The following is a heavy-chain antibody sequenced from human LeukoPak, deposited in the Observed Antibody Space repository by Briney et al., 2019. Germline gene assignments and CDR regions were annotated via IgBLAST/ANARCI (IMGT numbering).Heavy chain of an antibody. CDR1: GFTFSSYV. J-gene: IGHJ6*03. CDR2: ISAGGSST. D-gene: IGHD3-3*01. V-gene: IGHV3-23*01. CDR3: SKTSLSDSSGHYYYMDV. Sequence: AGGSLRLSCAASGFTFSSYVMSWVRQAPGKGLEWVSGISAGGSSTYYADSVKGRFTISRDNSKNTVYLQIYSLTPDDTAVYFCSKTSLSDSSGHYYYMDVWGKGTTVTISS.